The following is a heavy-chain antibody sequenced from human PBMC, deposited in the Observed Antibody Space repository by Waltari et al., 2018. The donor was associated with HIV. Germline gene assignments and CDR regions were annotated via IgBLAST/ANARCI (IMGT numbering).Heavy chain of an antibody. J-gene: IGHJ4*02. CDR3: VREGRCYCFDY. D-gene: IGHD2-15*01. V-gene: IGHV3-7*01. CDR2: IKYDGSEV. CDR1: GFSFSSYW. Sequence: EVQLEESGGGLVQPGGSLRLSCAASGFSFSSYWMSWVRQVPGKGLEWVANIKYDGSEVFYADSVKGRFTISRDNEKKVIYLQMNSLRGEDTALYQCVREGRCYCFDYWGQGTLVSVSS.